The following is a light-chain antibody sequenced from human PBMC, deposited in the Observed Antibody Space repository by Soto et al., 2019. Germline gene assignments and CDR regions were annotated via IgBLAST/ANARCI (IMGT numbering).Light chain of an antibody. CDR2: EVS. CDR1: SSDVGGYNY. Sequence: QSVLTQPASVSGSPGQSITISCTGTSSDVGGYNYVSWYQQHPGKAPKLMIYEVSNRPSGVSNRFSGSKSGNTASLTISGLQDEDEADYYCSSYTSSSAYVFGTRTKVTV. V-gene: IGLV2-14*01. J-gene: IGLJ1*01. CDR3: SSYTSSSAYV.